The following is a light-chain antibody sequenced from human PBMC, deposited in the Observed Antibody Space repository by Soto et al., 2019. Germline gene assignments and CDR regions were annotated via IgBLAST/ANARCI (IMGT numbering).Light chain of an antibody. CDR2: SNS. J-gene: IGLJ2*01. CDR1: TSNIGSNT. V-gene: IGLV1-44*01. CDR3: AAWDDNLEGVP. Sequence: QSVLTQPPSVSETPGQRVVLSCSGSTSNIGSNTVNWYQQLPGTAPKAVIYSNSLRPSGVPDRFSGSKSGTSASLAISGLQSEDEADYYCAAWDDNLEGVPFGGGTKVTVL.